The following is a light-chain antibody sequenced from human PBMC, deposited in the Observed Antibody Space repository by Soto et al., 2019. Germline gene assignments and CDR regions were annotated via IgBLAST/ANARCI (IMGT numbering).Light chain of an antibody. Sequence: EIVLTQSPGTLPLSPGERATLSCRASQSVSSNYLVWYQQKPGQAPRPLIYGGSSRATGIPDRFSGSGSGTDFTLTISRLEPEDFAVYYCQQYANSPFTFGQGTKLEIK. J-gene: IGKJ2*01. CDR2: GGS. CDR1: QSVSSNY. V-gene: IGKV3-20*01. CDR3: QQYANSPFT.